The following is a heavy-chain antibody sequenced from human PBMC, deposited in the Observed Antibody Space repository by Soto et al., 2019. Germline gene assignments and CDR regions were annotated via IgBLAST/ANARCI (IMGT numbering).Heavy chain of an antibody. J-gene: IGHJ4*02. CDR2: INPSSGAT. D-gene: IGHD2-21*02. CDR1: GYNFIAYY. V-gene: IGHV1-46*01. CDR3: AKYCGGDCRHFDA. Sequence: QVQLVQSGAEVKKPGSSVKLSCKASGYNFIAYYIYWVRQAPGQGPEGVGMINPSSGATNYAQKFQGRVTVTRDTSTSTAYLDLSSLRSEDAAVYYCAKYCGGDCRHFDAWGQGTLVTVSS.